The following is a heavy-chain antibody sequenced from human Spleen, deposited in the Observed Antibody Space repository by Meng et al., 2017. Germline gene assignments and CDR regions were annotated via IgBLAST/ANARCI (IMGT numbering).Heavy chain of an antibody. J-gene: IGHJ4*02. Sequence: IQLVEAGGGVVQPGGSLRLSCAASRFTFRICVMNWVRQAPGKGLEWVSTISSTGGATYYADSVTGRLTISRDNSQNTLYLQMNSLRAEDTAVYYCVPRTTYFDSWGLGTLVTVSS. V-gene: IGHV3-23*04. CDR2: ISSTGGAT. CDR1: RFTFRICV. D-gene: IGHD4-11*01. CDR3: VPRTTYFDS.